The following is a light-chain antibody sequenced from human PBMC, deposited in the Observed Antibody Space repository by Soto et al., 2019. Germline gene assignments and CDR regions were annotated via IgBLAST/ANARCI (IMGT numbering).Light chain of an antibody. J-gene: IGKJ4*01. CDR1: QSVSYY. Sequence: EIVFTQSPATLSLSPGERANLSCRASQSVSYYLAWYQQKPGQAPRLLIYDASNRATGIPARFSGSGSGTDFTLTITSLEPEDFAVYFCQQRSHWPSLTFGGGTKVDIK. V-gene: IGKV3-11*01. CDR3: QQRSHWPSLT. CDR2: DAS.